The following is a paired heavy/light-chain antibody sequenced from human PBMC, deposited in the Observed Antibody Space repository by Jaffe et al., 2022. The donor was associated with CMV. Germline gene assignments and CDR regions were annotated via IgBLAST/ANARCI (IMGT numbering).Light chain of an antibody. J-gene: IGLJ2*01. CDR1: SSNIGAGYD. CDR2: GNS. V-gene: IGLV1-40*01. CDR3: QSYDSSLSGSHVV. Sequence: QSVLTQPPSVSGAPGQRVTISCTGSSSNIGAGYDVHWYQQLPGTAPKLLIYGNSNRPSGVPDRFSGSKSGTSASLAITGLQAEDEADYYCQSYDSSLSGSHVVFGGGTKLTVL.
Heavy chain of an antibody. J-gene: IGHJ5*02. D-gene: IGHD3-22*01. CDR3: ARGTPRWSINYYDSSGYYQNNWFDP. Sequence: QVQLQESGPGLVKPSETLSLTCTVSGGSVSSGSYYWSWIRQPPGKGLEWIGYIYYSGSTNYNPSLKSRVTISVDTSKNQFSLKLSSVTAADTAVYYCARGTPRWSINYYDSSGYYQNNWFDPWGQGTLVTVSS. V-gene: IGHV4-61*01. CDR2: IYYSGST. CDR1: GGSVSSGSYY.